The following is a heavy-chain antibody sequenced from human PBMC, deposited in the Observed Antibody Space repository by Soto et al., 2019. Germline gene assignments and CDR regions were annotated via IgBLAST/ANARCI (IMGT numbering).Heavy chain of an antibody. CDR1: GFSLSNARMG. V-gene: IGHV2-26*01. CDR2: IFSNDEK. Sequence: QVTLKESGPVLVNPTETLTLTCTVSGFSLSNARMGVSWISQPPGKALEWLAHIFSNDEKSYSTSLKSRLTISKDTSKSQVVLTMTNMDPVDTATYYCARMEVRGVITMGSNWFDPWGQGTLVTVSS. D-gene: IGHD3-10*01. J-gene: IGHJ5*02. CDR3: ARMEVRGVITMGSNWFDP.